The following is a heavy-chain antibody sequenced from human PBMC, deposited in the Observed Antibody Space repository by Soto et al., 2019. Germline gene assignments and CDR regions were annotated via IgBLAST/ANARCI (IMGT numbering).Heavy chain of an antibody. CDR2: THPGDSDT. J-gene: IGHJ4*01. V-gene: IGHV5-51*01. Sequence: PGESLKISCKGSGYNFTDYWIGWVRQMPGKGLEWMGITHPGDSDTRYSPSFQGQVTISADKSISTAYLQWGSLKASDTAMYYCARHPYFYDSSGFCLDYWGQGTLVTVSS. D-gene: IGHD3-22*01. CDR1: GYNFTDYW. CDR3: ARHPYFYDSSGFCLDY.